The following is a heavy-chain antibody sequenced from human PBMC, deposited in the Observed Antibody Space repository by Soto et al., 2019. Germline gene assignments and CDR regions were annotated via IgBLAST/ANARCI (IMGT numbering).Heavy chain of an antibody. J-gene: IGHJ4*02. Sequence: GGSLRLSCAASGFTFSSYGMHWVRQAPGKGLEWVAVISYDGSDKYYADSVKGRFTISRDNSKNTLYLQMNSLRAEDTAVYYCAKESRAVWFGDHSFDYWGQGTLVTVSS. CDR1: GFTFSSYG. V-gene: IGHV3-30*18. CDR3: AKESRAVWFGDHSFDY. CDR2: ISYDGSDK. D-gene: IGHD3-10*01.